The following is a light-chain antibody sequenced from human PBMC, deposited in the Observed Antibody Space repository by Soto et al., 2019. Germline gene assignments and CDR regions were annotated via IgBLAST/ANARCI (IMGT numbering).Light chain of an antibody. CDR1: QSVSSY. CDR3: QQRSNWPPAIT. Sequence: IVLTQSPGTLSLSPGERATLSCRASQSVSSYLAWYQQKPGQAPRLLIYDASNRATGIPARFSGSGSGTDFTLTISSLEPEDFAVYYCQQRSNWPPAITFGQGTRLENK. V-gene: IGKV3-11*01. CDR2: DAS. J-gene: IGKJ5*01.